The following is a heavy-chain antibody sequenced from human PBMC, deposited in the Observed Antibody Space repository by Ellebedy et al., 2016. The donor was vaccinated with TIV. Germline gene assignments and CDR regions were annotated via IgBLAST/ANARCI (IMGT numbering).Heavy chain of an antibody. Sequence: SVKVSCXASGGTFSSYAISWVRQAPGQGLEWMGGIIPIFGTANYAQKFQGRVTITADKSTSTAYMELSSLRSEDTAVYYCARDRIAVAGTLDYWGQGTLVTVSS. J-gene: IGHJ4*02. CDR2: IIPIFGTA. CDR1: GGTFSSYA. V-gene: IGHV1-69*06. D-gene: IGHD6-19*01. CDR3: ARDRIAVAGTLDY.